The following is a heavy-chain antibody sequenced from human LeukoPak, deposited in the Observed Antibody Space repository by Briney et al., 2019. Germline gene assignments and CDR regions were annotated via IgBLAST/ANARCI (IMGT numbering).Heavy chain of an antibody. CDR2: INPNSGGT. V-gene: IGHV1-2*02. D-gene: IGHD5-18*01. J-gene: IGHJ4*02. Sequence: ASVNVSCKASGYTFTGYYMHWVRQAPGQGLEWMGWINPNSGGTDYAQKFQGRVTMTRDTSISTAYMELSRLRSDDTAVYYCARVLDTAMAGYWGQGTLVTVSS. CDR1: GYTFTGYY. CDR3: ARVLDTAMAGY.